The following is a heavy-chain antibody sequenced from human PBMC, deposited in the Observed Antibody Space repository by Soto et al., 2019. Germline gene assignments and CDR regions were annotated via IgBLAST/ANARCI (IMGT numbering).Heavy chain of an antibody. D-gene: IGHD3-22*01. CDR1: GFTFSSYS. V-gene: IGHV3-21*01. CDR3: ARDGYYDSSGYYSFDY. CDR2: ISSSSSYI. Sequence: WSLRLSCAASGFTFSSYSMNWVRQAPGKGLEWVSSISSSSSYIYYADSVKGRFTISRDNAKNSLYLQMNSLRAEDTAVYYCARDGYYDSSGYYSFDYWGQGTLGTVSS. J-gene: IGHJ4*02.